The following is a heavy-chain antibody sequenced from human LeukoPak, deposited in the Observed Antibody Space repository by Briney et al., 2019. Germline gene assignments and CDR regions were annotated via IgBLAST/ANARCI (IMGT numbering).Heavy chain of an antibody. CDR1: GFIFSDFW. CDR3: AITIAVAGTQDY. D-gene: IGHD6-19*01. Sequence: SGGSLRLSCAASGFIFSDFWMHWVRRAPGKGLVCVSRINSGGTVTYYADSVKGRFTISRDNSKNTLYLQMNSLRAEDTAVYYCAITIAVAGTQDYWGQGTLVTVSS. J-gene: IGHJ4*02. V-gene: IGHV3-74*01. CDR2: INSGGTVT.